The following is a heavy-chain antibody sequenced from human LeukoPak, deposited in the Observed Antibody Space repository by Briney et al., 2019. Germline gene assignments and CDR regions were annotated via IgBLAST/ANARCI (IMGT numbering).Heavy chain of an antibody. V-gene: IGHV4-59*08. CDR1: GGSISSYY. Sequence: SETLSLTCSVSGGSISSYYWNWIRQPPGKGLEWIGYIFYSGRTSYNPSLKSRLTISVDTSKNQFSLNLYSVTAADTAVYYCARRVGSSDCFDYWGQGTLVTVSS. D-gene: IGHD6-6*01. CDR3: ARRVGSSDCFDY. J-gene: IGHJ4*02. CDR2: IFYSGRT.